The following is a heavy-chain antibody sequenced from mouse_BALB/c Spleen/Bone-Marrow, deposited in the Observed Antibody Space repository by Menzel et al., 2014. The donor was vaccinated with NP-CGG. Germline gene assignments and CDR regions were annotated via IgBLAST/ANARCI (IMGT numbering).Heavy chain of an antibody. D-gene: IGHD2-4*01. CDR3: ARDKVYYDDDEGYFDY. CDR2: IRNKANGYTT. CDR1: GFTFTDYY. Sequence: EVQLVESGGGLVQPGGSLRLSCAASGFTFTDYYMSWVRQPPGKALEWLGFIRNKANGYTTEYSASVKGRFTISRDNSQSSLYIQMNTLRAEDSAAYYCARDKVYYDDDEGYFDYRGQGTTLTVSS. J-gene: IGHJ2*01. V-gene: IGHV7-3*02.